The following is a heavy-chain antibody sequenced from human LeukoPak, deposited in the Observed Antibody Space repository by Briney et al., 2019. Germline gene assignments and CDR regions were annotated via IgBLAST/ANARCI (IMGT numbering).Heavy chain of an antibody. D-gene: IGHD3-10*01. Sequence: PGGSLRLSCAASGCTVSSNYMSWVRQAPGKGLEWVAVIYCGGSTYYTHSVKGRVTISRDNSKNTLYLQMNSLRAEDRAAYYCAGEITMVRGKTSAYYYGMDVWGKGTTVTVSS. CDR2: IYCGGST. CDR3: AGEITMVRGKTSAYYYGMDV. CDR1: GCTVSSNY. V-gene: IGHV3-53*01. J-gene: IGHJ6*01.